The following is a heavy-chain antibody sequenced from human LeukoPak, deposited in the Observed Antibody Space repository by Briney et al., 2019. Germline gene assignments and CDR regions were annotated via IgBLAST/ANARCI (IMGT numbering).Heavy chain of an antibody. Sequence: SETLSLTCTVSAGSISNYYWNWIRQPPGKGLEWIGYIYYSGSTNYNPSLNSRVTISVDTSKNQFSLKLSSVTAADTAVYYCARDASNYGSWYIDYWGQGILVTVSS. V-gene: IGHV4-59*01. CDR3: ARDASNYGSWYIDY. CDR1: AGSISNYY. D-gene: IGHD3-10*01. J-gene: IGHJ4*02. CDR2: IYYSGST.